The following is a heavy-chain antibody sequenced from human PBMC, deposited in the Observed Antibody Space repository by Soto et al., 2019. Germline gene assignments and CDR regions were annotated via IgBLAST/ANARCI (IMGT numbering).Heavy chain of an antibody. J-gene: IGHJ4*02. D-gene: IGHD3-22*01. CDR2: ISYDGSNK. CDR1: GFTFSSYG. CDR3: ANESPVVVINY. V-gene: IGHV3-30*18. Sequence: GGSLRLSCAASGFTFSSYGMHWVRQAPGKGLEWVAVISYDGSNKYYADSVKGRFTISRDNSKNTLYLQMNSLRAEDTAVYYCANESPVVVINYWGQGTLVTVSS.